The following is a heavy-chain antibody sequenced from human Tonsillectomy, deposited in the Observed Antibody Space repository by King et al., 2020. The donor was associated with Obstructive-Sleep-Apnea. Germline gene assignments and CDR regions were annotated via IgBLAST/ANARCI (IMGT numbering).Heavy chain of an antibody. V-gene: IGHV4-59*01. CDR1: GGSISSYY. CDR3: ARYYLKSAYFDY. CDR2: IYYSGST. D-gene: IGHD1-26*01. Sequence: QLQESGPGLVKPSETLSLTCTVSGGSISSYYWNCMRQPPGKGLECIGYIYYSGSTNYNPSLKIRVTISVDTSKNQFSLKLNSVTAADTAVYFCARYYLKSAYFDYWGQGTLVTVSS. J-gene: IGHJ4*02.